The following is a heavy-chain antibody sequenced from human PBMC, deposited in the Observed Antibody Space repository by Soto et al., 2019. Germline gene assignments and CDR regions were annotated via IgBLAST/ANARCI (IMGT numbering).Heavy chain of an antibody. V-gene: IGHV1-8*01. CDR1: GYTFTSYD. J-gene: IGHJ4*02. D-gene: IGHD6-6*01. CDR2: MNPNSGNT. CDR3: ARWSSSSRGFDY. Sequence: ASVKVSCKASGYTFTSYDINWVRQATGQGLEWMGWMNPNSGNTGYAQKFQGRVTMTRNTSISTAYMELSSLRSEDTAVYYCARWSSSSRGFDYWGQGTLVTVSS.